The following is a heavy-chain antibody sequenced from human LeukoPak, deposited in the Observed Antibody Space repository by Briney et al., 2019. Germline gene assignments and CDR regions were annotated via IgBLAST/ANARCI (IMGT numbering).Heavy chain of an antibody. CDR1: GFTFSSYA. D-gene: IGHD6-6*01. V-gene: IGHV3-23*01. CDR2: ISGSGGST. Sequence: GGSLRLSCAASGFTFSSYAMSWVRQAPGKGLEWVSAISGSGGSTYYTDSVKGRFTISRDNSKNTLYLQMNSLRAEDTAVYYCAKGDYSSSSWGFDYWGQGTLVTVSS. CDR3: AKGDYSSSSWGFDY. J-gene: IGHJ4*02.